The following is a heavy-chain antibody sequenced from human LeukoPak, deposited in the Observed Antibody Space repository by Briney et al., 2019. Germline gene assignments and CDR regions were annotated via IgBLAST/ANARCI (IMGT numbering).Heavy chain of an antibody. V-gene: IGHV3-21*01. Sequence: GGSLRLSCAASGISFSNYSMNWVRQAPGKGLEWVSLISSSSRFIYYGDSVKGRFTISRDNAKKSLYLQMNSLRAEDTAVYYCARAVYCSGGGCFWYFDLWGRGTLVTVSS. D-gene: IGHD2-15*01. CDR1: GISFSNYS. CDR2: ISSSSRFI. J-gene: IGHJ2*01. CDR3: ARAVYCSGGGCFWYFDL.